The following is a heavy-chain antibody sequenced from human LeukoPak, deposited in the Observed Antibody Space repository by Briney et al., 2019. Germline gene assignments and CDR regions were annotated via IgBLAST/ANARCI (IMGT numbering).Heavy chain of an antibody. D-gene: IGHD1-1*01. V-gene: IGHV3-7*01. CDR2: IKEDGTEK. CDR1: GFTFSDFW. Sequence: QSGGSLRLSCAGSGFTFSDFWMTWVRQTRGKGLEWVANIKEDGTEKNLVDSVKGRFTISRDNTKNLLFLEMNNLRGDDTAIYYCVRESRPGGAMGLYHNLDYWGQGTLVAVSS. CDR3: VRESRPGGAMGLYHNLDY. J-gene: IGHJ4*02.